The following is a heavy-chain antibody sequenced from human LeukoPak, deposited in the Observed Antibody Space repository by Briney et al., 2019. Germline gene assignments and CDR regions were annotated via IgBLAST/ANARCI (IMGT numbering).Heavy chain of an antibody. D-gene: IGHD6-13*01. J-gene: IGHJ4*02. CDR1: GFTFSSYG. CDR3: AKDKMIAAAGPGDY. CDR2: IWYDGSNK. Sequence: GRSLRLSCAASGFTFSSYGMHWVRQAPGKGLEWVAVIWYDGSNKYYADSVKGRFTISRDNSKNTLYLQMNSLRAEDTAVYYCAKDKMIAAAGPGDYWGQGTLVTVSS. V-gene: IGHV3-33*06.